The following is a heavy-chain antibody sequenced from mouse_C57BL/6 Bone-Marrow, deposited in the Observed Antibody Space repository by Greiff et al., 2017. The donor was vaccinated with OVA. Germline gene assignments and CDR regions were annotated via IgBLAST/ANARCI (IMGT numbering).Heavy chain of an antibody. CDR3: ARVRRLRREAMDY. D-gene: IGHD2-2*01. J-gene: IGHJ4*01. CDR2: IYPRSGNT. V-gene: IGHV1-81*01. Sequence: VMLVESGAELARPGASVKLSCKASGYTFTSYGISWVKQRTGQGLEWIGEIYPRSGNTYYNEKFKGKATLTADKSSSTAYMELRSLTSEDSAVYFCARVRRLRREAMDYWGQGTSGTVSS. CDR1: GYTFTSYG.